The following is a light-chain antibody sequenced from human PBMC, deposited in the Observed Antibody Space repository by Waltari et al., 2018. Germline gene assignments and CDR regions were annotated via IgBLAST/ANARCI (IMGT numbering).Light chain of an antibody. CDR2: GAS. V-gene: IGKV3-20*01. J-gene: IGKJ1*01. Sequence: EIVLTQSPGTLSLSPGERATLSCRARQSVSSSYLACYQQKPGQAPRLLIDGASSRATGIPDRFSGSGSGTDFTLTISRLEPEDFAVYYCQQYGSSPRTFGQGTKVEIK. CDR1: QSVSSSY. CDR3: QQYGSSPRT.